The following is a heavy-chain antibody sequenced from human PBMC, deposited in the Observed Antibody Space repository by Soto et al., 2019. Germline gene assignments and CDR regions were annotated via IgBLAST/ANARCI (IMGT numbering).Heavy chain of an antibody. CDR2: ISPYKGNT. Sequence: APVKVSCKASGYTFTNCGIAWVRQAPGQGLEWMGWISPYKGNTHYAQKFQGRVTMTTDTSTSTAYMELRSLRSDDTAVYYCARDLDGSGSYYTDYWGQGTLVTVSS. V-gene: IGHV1-18*01. CDR3: ARDLDGSGSYYTDY. J-gene: IGHJ4*02. CDR1: GYTFTNCG. D-gene: IGHD3-10*01.